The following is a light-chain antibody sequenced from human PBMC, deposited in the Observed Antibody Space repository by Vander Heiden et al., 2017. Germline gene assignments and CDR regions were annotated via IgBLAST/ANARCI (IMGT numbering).Light chain of an antibody. CDR2: AAS. Sequence: DIQMTQSPSSLSASVGDRVTITCRASQSISSYLNWYQQKPGKAPKLLIYAASSWQSGVPSRFSGSGYGTDFTLTISSRQPEDFASYYCQQNDSNPPYTFGQGTKLDIK. CDR1: QSISSY. CDR3: QQNDSNPPYT. V-gene: IGKV1-39*01. J-gene: IGKJ2*01.